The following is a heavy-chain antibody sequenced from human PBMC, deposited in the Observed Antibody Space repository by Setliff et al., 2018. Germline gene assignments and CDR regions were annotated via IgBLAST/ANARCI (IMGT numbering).Heavy chain of an antibody. V-gene: IGHV1-69*05. CDR1: GYSFSTYA. Sequence: ASVKVSCKASGYSFSTYAMSWIRQAPGQGLEWMGGIIPIFGTTNYADSVRGRFTISRDNSKNTVYLQMNSLRAEDTAVYYCARRHIGVIIGYYFDYWGQGTLVTVSS. J-gene: IGHJ4*02. CDR3: ARRHIGVIIGYYFDY. D-gene: IGHD3-3*01. CDR2: IIPIFGTT.